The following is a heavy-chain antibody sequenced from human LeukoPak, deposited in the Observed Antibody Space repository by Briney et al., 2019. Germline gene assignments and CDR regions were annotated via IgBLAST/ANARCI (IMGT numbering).Heavy chain of an antibody. Sequence: ASVKVSCKASGYTFTRYDINWVRQATGQGLEWMGWMNPNSGNTGYAQKFQGRVTMTRNTSISTAYMELSSLRSEDTAVYYCVVGLSGISALSDYWGQGTLVTVSS. D-gene: IGHD3/OR15-3a*01. CDR2: MNPNSGNT. V-gene: IGHV1-8*01. CDR1: GYTFTRYD. J-gene: IGHJ4*02. CDR3: VVGLSGISALSDY.